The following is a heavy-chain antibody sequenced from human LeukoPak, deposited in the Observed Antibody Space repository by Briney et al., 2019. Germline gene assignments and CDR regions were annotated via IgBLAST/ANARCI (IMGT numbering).Heavy chain of an antibody. CDR1: GFTFSDYD. J-gene: IGHJ4*02. CDR2: IGTAGDT. CDR3: ARVAKERVGGVYFFDY. Sequence: GGSLRLSCAASGFTFSDYDMHWVRQATGKGLEWVSAIGTAGDTYYTGSVKGRFTISRENAKNSLYLQMNNLRAGDTAVYYCARVAKERVGGVYFFDYWGQGSLVTVSS. D-gene: IGHD1-1*01. V-gene: IGHV3-13*01.